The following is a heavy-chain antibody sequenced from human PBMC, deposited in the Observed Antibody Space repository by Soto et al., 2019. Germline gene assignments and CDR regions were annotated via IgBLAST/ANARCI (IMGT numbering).Heavy chain of an antibody. Sequence: LIDPNAAAWGTSSNLCISCVRQAPGKGLEWVSAISGSGGSTYYADSVKGRFTISRDNSKNTLYLQMNSLRAEDTAVYYCAKDPSAYYFDYWGQGTLVTVS. V-gene: IGHV3-23*01. CDR3: AKDPSAYYFDY. CDR1: WGTSSNLC. CDR2: ISGSGGST. D-gene: IGHD6-19*01. J-gene: IGHJ4*02.